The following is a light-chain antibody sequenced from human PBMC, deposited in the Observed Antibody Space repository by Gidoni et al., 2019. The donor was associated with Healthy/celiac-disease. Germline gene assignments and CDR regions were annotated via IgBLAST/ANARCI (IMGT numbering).Light chain of an antibody. CDR3: QSYDSSLSAHVV. J-gene: IGLJ2*01. Sequence: QSVLPQPPSVSGAPGPRVTISCTGSSSNIGAGYDVHWYQQLPGTAPKLLIYGNSNRPSWVPDRFSGSKSGTSASLAITGLQAEDEADYYCQSYDSSLSAHVVFGGGTKLTVL. CDR2: GNS. CDR1: SSNIGAGYD. V-gene: IGLV1-40*01.